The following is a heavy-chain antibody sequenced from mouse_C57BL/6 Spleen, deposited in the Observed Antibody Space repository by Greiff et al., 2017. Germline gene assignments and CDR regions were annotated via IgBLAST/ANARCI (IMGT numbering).Heavy chain of an antibody. V-gene: IGHV3-6*01. D-gene: IGHD2-13*01. CDR1: GYSITSGYY. Sequence: EVKVEESGPGLVKPSQSLSLTCSVTGYSITSGYYWNWIRQFPGNKLEWMGYISYDGSNNYNPSLKNRISITRDTSKNQFFLKLNSVTTEDTATYYCAREGGDPGDWFAYWGQGTLVTVSA. J-gene: IGHJ3*01. CDR3: AREGGDPGDWFAY. CDR2: ISYDGSN.